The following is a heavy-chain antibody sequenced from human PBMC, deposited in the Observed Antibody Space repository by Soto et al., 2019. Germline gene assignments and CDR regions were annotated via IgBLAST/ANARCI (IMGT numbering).Heavy chain of an antibody. V-gene: IGHV4-31*03. CDR1: GGSISSGGYY. CDR2: IYYSGST. J-gene: IGHJ3*02. CDR3: ARAGGMLGSSYYYDSSGPEQYAFDI. D-gene: IGHD3-22*01. Sequence: PSETLSLTCTVSGGSISSGGYYWSWIRQHPGKGLEWIGYIYYSGSTYYNPSLKSRVTISVDTSKNQFSLKLSSVTAADTAVYYCARAGGMLGSSYYYDSSGPEQYAFDIWGQETMVTVSS.